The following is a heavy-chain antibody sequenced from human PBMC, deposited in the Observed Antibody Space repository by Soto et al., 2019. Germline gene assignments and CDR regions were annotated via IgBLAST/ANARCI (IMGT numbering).Heavy chain of an antibody. V-gene: IGHV1-58*02. CDR3: AFSSGRPSY. CDR2: IILSCGKT. D-gene: IGHD6-19*01. J-gene: IGHJ4*02. CDR1: GGAFSSYA. Sequence: ASVKVSCKDCGGAFSSYARRWVRQARGQRLEWIGGIILSCGKTNYAQKFQERVTITGDMSTSTAYMELSSLRSEDTAVYYCAFSSGRPSYWGQGTLVTISS.